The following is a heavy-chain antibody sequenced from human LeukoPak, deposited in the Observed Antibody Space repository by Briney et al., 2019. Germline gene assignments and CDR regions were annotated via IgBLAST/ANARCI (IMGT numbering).Heavy chain of an antibody. J-gene: IGHJ5*02. CDR2: IYSSGST. CDR1: GGSISSYY. V-gene: IGHV4-4*07. CDR3: ARDVVVVGFSREKNGFDP. D-gene: IGHD2-15*01. Sequence: SETLSLTCTVSGGSISSYYWSWIRQPPGKGLEWIGRIYSSGSTNYNPSLKSRVTISVDTSKNQFSLKLSSVTAADTAVYYCARDVVVVGFSREKNGFDPWGQGTLVTVSS.